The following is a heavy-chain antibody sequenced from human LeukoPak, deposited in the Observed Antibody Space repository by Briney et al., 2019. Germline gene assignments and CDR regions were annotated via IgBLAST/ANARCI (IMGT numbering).Heavy chain of an antibody. V-gene: IGHV1-2*02. Sequence: EASVTVSFTASGYTFTGYYMHWVRQAPGQGLEWMGWINPNSGGTNYAQKFQGRVTMTRDTSISTAYMELSRLRSDDTAVYYCARVVPAAIQTFDYWGQGTLVTVSS. CDR1: GYTFTGYY. CDR2: INPNSGGT. CDR3: ARVVPAAIQTFDY. D-gene: IGHD2-2*02. J-gene: IGHJ4*02.